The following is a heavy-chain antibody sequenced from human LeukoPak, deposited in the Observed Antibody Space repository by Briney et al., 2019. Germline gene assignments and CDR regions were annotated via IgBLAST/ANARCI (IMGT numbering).Heavy chain of an antibody. CDR1: GGSISSYY. D-gene: IGHD6-19*01. Sequence: SETLSLTCTVSGGSISSYYWSWIRQPPGKGLEWIGYIYYSGSTNYNPSLKGRVTISVDTSKNQFSLKLSSVTAADTAVYYCARVAAPDAFDIWGQGTMVTVSS. CDR2: IYYSGST. CDR3: ARVAAPDAFDI. J-gene: IGHJ3*02. V-gene: IGHV4-59*01.